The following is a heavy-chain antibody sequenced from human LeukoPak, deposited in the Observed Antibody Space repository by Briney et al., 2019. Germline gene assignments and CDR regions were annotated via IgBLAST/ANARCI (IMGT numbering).Heavy chain of an antibody. V-gene: IGHV5-51*01. CDR1: GYSFTSYW. CDR3: ATSESQTRFDF. Sequence: GESLKISCKTSGYSFTSYWIGWVRQLPGKGLEWMGIIFPGDSDTPYSPSFEGQVTISADKSINTAYLQWSSLKASDTAMYYCATSESQTRFDFWGQGTLVTVSS. J-gene: IGHJ4*02. CDR2: IFPGDSDT. D-gene: IGHD1/OR15-1a*01.